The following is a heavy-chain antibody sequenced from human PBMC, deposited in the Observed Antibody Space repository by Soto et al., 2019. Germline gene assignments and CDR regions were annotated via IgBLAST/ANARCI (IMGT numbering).Heavy chain of an antibody. D-gene: IGHD3-16*02. V-gene: IGHV3-23*01. CDR2: ISGSGGST. CDR1: GFTFSSYA. Sequence: EVQLLESGGGLVQPGGSLRLSCAASGFTFSSYAMSWVRQAPGKGLVWVSAISGSGGSTYYADSVKGRFTISRDNSKNTLYLQMNSLRAEDTAVYYCAKVGAYDYIWGSYRPYYFDYWGQGTLVTVSS. CDR3: AKVGAYDYIWGSYRPYYFDY. J-gene: IGHJ4*02.